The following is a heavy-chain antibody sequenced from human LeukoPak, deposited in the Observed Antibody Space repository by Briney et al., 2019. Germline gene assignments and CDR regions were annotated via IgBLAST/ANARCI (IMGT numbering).Heavy chain of an antibody. Sequence: SETLSLTCTVSGGSISSYYWSWIRQPPGKGLEWTGYIYYSGSTNYNPSLKSRVTISVDTSKNQFSLKLSSVTAADTAVYYCARDHGYYYDSGDYYFDYWGQGTLVTVSS. J-gene: IGHJ4*02. V-gene: IGHV4-59*01. CDR2: IYYSGST. D-gene: IGHD3-22*01. CDR3: ARDHGYYYDSGDYYFDY. CDR1: GGSISSYY.